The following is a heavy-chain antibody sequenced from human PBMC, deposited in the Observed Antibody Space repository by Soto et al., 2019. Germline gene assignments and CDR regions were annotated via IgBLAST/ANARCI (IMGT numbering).Heavy chain of an antibody. D-gene: IGHD2-2*01. J-gene: IGHJ6*03. CDR1: GGSFSGYY. CDR3: ARGRNLFCCYWPPYYMDV. V-gene: IGHV4-34*01. Sequence: SETLSLTCAVYGGSFSGYYWSWIRQPPGKGLEWIGEINHSGSTNYNPSLKSRVTISVDTSKNQFSLKLSSVTAADTAVYYCARGRNLFCCYWPPYYMDVWGKGTTVTVSS. CDR2: INHSGST.